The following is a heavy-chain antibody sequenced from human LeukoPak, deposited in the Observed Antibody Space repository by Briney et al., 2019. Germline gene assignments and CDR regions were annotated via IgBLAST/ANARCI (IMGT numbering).Heavy chain of an antibody. J-gene: IGHJ3*02. D-gene: IGHD3-3*01. CDR2: INSDGSST. V-gene: IGHV3-74*01. CDR3: ARVAPPLLGMDLWSGYWSAFDI. Sequence: GGSLRLSCAASGFTFSSYWMHWVRQAPGKGLVWVSRINSDGSSTSYADSVKGRFTISRDNAKNTLYLQMNSLRAEDTAVYYCARVAPPLLGMDLWSGYWSAFDIWGQGTMVTVSS. CDR1: GFTFSSYW.